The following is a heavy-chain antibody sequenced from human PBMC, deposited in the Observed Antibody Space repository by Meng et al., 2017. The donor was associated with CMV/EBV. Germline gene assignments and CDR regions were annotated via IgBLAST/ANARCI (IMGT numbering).Heavy chain of an antibody. J-gene: IGHJ2*01. CDR3: ARVGRYCSSTSCYTRSYWYFDL. Sequence: SETLSLTCTVSGGSISSSSYYWGWIRQPPGTGLEWIGSIYYSGSTYYNPSLKSRVTISVDTSKNQFSLKLSSVTAADTAMYYCARVGRYCSSTSCYTRSYWYFDLWGRGTLVTVSS. D-gene: IGHD2-2*02. CDR2: IYYSGST. V-gene: IGHV4-39*07. CDR1: GGSISSSSYY.